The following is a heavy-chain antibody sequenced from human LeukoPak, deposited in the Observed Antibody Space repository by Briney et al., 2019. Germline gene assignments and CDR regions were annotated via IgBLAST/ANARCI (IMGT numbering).Heavy chain of an antibody. V-gene: IGHV4-59*01. CDR2: IYYSGGT. J-gene: IGHJ4*02. CDR3: ARVQQGYSYVFDY. Sequence: PSETLSLTCTVSGGSISSYYWSWIRQPPGKGLEWIGYIYYSGGTNYNPSLKSRVTISVDTSKNQFSLKLSSVTAADTAVYYCARVQQGYSYVFDYWGQGTLVTVSP. CDR1: GGSISSYY. D-gene: IGHD5-18*01.